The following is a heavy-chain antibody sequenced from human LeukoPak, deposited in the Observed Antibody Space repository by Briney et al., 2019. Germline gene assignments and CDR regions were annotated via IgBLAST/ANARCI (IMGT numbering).Heavy chain of an antibody. CDR1: GGSISSGDYY. J-gene: IGHJ3*02. CDR2: IYYSGST. Sequence: SETLSLTCTVSGGSISSGDYYWSWIRQPPGKGLEWIGYIYYSGSTYYNPSLKSRVTISVDTSKNQFSLKLSSVTAADTAVYYCARTDYYGSGSYYDAFDIWGQGTMVTVSS. V-gene: IGHV4-30-4*01. CDR3: ARTDYYGSGSYYDAFDI. D-gene: IGHD3-10*01.